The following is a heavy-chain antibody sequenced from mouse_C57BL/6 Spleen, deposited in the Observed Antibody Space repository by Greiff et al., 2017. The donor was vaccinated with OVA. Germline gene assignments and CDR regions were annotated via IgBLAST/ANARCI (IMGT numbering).Heavy chain of an antibody. CDR3: ARGEGWLPYGGFAY. Sequence: QVQLQQSGAELVKPGASVKISCKASGYAFSSYWMNWVKQRPGKGLEWIGQIYPGDGDTNYNGKFKGKATLTADKSSSTAYMQLSSLTSEDSAVYFCARGEGWLPYGGFAYWGQGTLVTVSA. CDR1: GYAFSSYW. J-gene: IGHJ3*01. CDR2: IYPGDGDT. D-gene: IGHD2-3*01. V-gene: IGHV1-80*01.